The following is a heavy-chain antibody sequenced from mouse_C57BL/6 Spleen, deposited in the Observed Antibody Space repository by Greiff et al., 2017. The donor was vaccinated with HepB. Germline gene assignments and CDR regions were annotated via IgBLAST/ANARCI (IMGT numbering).Heavy chain of an antibody. Sequence: EVQLQQSGPELVKPGASVKIPCKASGYTFTDYNMDWVKQSHGKSLEWIGDINPNNGGTIYNQKFKGKATLTVDKSSSTAYMELRSLTSEDTAVYYCARGGLLRRDFDYWGQGTTLTVSS. CDR3: ARGGLLRRDFDY. D-gene: IGHD1-1*01. J-gene: IGHJ2*01. CDR2: INPNNGGT. CDR1: GYTFTDYN. V-gene: IGHV1-18*01.